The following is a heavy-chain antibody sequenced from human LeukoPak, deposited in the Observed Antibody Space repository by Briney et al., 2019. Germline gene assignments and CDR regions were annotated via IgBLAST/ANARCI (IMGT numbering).Heavy chain of an antibody. CDR2: INPSGGST. CDR3: ARPKYSSSWYWFDP. Sequence: ASVKVSCKVSGYTLTELSMHWVRQAPGKGLEWMGIINPSGGSTSYAQKFQGRVTMTRDTSTSTVYMELSSLRSEDTAVYYCARPKYSSSWYWFDPWGQGTLVTVSS. J-gene: IGHJ5*02. V-gene: IGHV1-46*01. CDR1: GYTLTELS. D-gene: IGHD6-13*01.